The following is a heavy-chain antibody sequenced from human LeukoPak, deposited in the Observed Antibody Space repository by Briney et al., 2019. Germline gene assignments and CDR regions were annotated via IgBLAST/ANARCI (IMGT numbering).Heavy chain of an antibody. V-gene: IGHV3-48*01. J-gene: IGHJ3*02. CDR1: GFTFSSYS. CDR2: IGNSGTI. D-gene: IGHD2-15*01. CDR3: ARENRFCSGGRCYQGAFDI. Sequence: GGSLRLSCAASGFTFSSYSMIWVRRAPGKGLQWVSFIGNSGTIYYADSVKGRLTISRDNARNSLYLQISSLRAEDTAVYYCARENRFCSGGRCYQGAFDIWGQGTMVTVSS.